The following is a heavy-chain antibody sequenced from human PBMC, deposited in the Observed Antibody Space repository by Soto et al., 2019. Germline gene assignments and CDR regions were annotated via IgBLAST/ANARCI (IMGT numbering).Heavy chain of an antibody. CDR1: GFTFSSYA. Sequence: GGSLRLSCAASGFTFSSYAMSWVRQAPGKGLEWVSAISGSGGSTYYADSVKGRFTISRDNSKNTLYLRMNSLRAEDTAVHYCAKGPRTPGQEYFQHWGQGTLVTVSS. CDR2: ISGSGGST. D-gene: IGHD2-15*01. V-gene: IGHV3-23*01. J-gene: IGHJ1*01. CDR3: AKGPRTPGQEYFQH.